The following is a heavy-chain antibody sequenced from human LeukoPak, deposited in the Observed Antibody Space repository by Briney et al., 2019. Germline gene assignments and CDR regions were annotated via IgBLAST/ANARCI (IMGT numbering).Heavy chain of an antibody. V-gene: IGHV4-34*01. CDR2: INHSGST. J-gene: IGHJ3*02. D-gene: IGHD1-26*01. CDR1: GGSFSGYY. Sequence: TSETLSLTCAVYGGSFSGYYWSWIRQPPGKGLEWIGEINHSGSTNHNPSLKSRVTISVDTSKKQFSLKLSSVTAADTAFYYCARYIVSYPHDAFDIWGQGTMVTVSS. CDR3: ARYIVSYPHDAFDI.